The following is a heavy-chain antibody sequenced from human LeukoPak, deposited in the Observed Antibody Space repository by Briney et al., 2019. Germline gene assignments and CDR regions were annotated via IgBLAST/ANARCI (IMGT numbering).Heavy chain of an antibody. Sequence: PGGSLRLSCAASGFTFSSYAMHWVRQAPGKGLEWVAVISFDGSNKYYADSVKGRFTISRDNSKNTLYLQMNSLRAEDTAVFYCCYDISGYYYLYHYYGMDVWGQGTTVTVSS. D-gene: IGHD3-22*01. CDR1: GFTFSSYA. V-gene: IGHV3-30-3*01. CDR3: CYDISGYYYLYHYYGMDV. CDR2: ISFDGSNK. J-gene: IGHJ6*02.